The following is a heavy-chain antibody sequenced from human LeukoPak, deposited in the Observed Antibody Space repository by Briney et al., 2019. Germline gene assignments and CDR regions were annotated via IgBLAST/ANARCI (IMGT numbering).Heavy chain of an antibody. V-gene: IGHV3-53*01. J-gene: IGHJ4*02. CDR1: GFAFSNYA. CDR3: ASLTRDY. Sequence: GGSLRLSCTTSGFAFSNYAMNWVRQAPGKGLEWVSVIHSGDNTYYADSVKGRFTISRDNSKNTFYLQMNSLRVEDTAVYYCASLTRDYWGQGTLVTVSS. CDR2: IHSGDNT. D-gene: IGHD4/OR15-4a*01.